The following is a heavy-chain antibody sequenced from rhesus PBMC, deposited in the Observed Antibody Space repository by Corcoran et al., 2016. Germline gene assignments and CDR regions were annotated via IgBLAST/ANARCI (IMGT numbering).Heavy chain of an antibody. CDR3: ARGSTTDV. Sequence: EVQLVESGGGLVQPGGSLRLSCAASGFTFSSYALKWVHQAPGKGLEWVSAIGPGGSTYYADAVKGRFTISRDNAKNSLYLQMNSLRAEDTAVYYCARGSTTDVWGRGVLVTVSS. D-gene: IGHD1-14*01. J-gene: IGHJ5-2*02. V-gene: IGHV3-72*01. CDR1: GFTFSSYA. CDR2: IGPGGST.